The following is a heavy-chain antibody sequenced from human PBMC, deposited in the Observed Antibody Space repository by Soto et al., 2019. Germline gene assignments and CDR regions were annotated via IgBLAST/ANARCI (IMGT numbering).Heavy chain of an antibody. D-gene: IGHD2-15*01. CDR3: ARAPVVVVAASPPDY. CDR2: ISSSSSTI. V-gene: IGHV3-48*01. Sequence: GGSLRLSCAASGFTFSSYSMNWVRQAPGKGLEWVSYISSSSSTIYYADSVKGRFTISRDNAKNSLYLQMNSLRAEDTAVYYCARAPVVVVAASPPDYWGQGTLVTVSS. CDR1: GFTFSSYS. J-gene: IGHJ4*02.